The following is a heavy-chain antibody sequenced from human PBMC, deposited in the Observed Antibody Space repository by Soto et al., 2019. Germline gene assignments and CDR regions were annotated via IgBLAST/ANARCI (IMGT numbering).Heavy chain of an antibody. D-gene: IGHD3-22*01. CDR1: GYNFTSYW. CDR3: ARTYYYDSSDYYPFDF. J-gene: IGHJ4*02. Sequence: GESLKISCKGSGYNFTSYWIAWVRQMPGKGLEWMGIIYPGDSDTRYSPSFQGHVTISADKSISTAFLQWSRLKASDTAIFYCARTYYYDSSDYYPFDFWGQGTLVTVS. CDR2: IYPGDSDT. V-gene: IGHV5-51*01.